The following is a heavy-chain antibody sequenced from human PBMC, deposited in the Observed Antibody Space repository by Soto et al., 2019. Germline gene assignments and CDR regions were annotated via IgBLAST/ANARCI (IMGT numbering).Heavy chain of an antibody. Sequence: SETLSLACAVYGGSFSGYYWSWIRQPPGKGVEWIGEINHSGSTNYNPSLKSRVTISVDTYKNQFSLKLSSATAADTAVYYCARDLNYDFRRTRYYYGMDVWGQGTTVTVSS. CDR2: INHSGST. D-gene: IGHD3-3*01. J-gene: IGHJ6*02. CDR1: GGSFSGYY. V-gene: IGHV4-34*01. CDR3: ARDLNYDFRRTRYYYGMDV.